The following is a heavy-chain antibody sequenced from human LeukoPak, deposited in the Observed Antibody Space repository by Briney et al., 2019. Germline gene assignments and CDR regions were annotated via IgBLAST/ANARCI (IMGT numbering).Heavy chain of an antibody. CDR2: IIPIFGTA. Sequence: ASVKVSCKASGGTFSSYAISWVRQAPGQGLEWMGGIIPIFGTANYAQKFQGRVTITTDESTSTAYMELSSLRSEDTAVYYCARGAGCSGGSCYWYYYYMDVWGKGTTVTVSS. V-gene: IGHV1-69*05. CDR1: GGTFSSYA. D-gene: IGHD2-15*01. J-gene: IGHJ6*03. CDR3: ARGAGCSGGSCYWYYYYMDV.